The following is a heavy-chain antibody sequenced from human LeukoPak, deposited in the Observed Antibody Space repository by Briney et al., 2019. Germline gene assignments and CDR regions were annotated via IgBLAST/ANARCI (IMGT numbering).Heavy chain of an antibody. CDR3: AKESSSGYFN. V-gene: IGHV3-23*01. D-gene: IGHD3-22*01. CDR2: ISGSGGST. J-gene: IGHJ4*02. Sequence: GGSLRLSCAASGFTFSSYVMNWVRQAPGKGLEWVSTISGSGGSTYYAVSVKGRFTISRDNSKNTLYLEMNSPRAEDTAIYFCAKESSSGYFNWGQGTLVSVSS. CDR1: GFTFSSYV.